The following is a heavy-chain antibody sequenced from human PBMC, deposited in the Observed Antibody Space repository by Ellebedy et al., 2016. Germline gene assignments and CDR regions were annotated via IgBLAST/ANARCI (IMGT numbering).Heavy chain of an antibody. J-gene: IGHJ4*02. CDR2: INHSGST. CDR3: ASRNYYDRSSFDY. D-gene: IGHD3-22*01. CDR1: GGSFSGYY. Sequence: SETLSLXXAVYGGSFSGYYWSWIRQPPGKGLEWIGEINHSGSTNYNPSLKSRVTISVDTSKNQFSLKLNSVTAADTAVYYCASRNYYDRSSFDYWGQGTLVTVSS. V-gene: IGHV4-34*01.